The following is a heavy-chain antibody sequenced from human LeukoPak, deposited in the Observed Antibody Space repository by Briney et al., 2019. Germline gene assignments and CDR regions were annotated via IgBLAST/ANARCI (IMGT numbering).Heavy chain of an antibody. CDR2: ISSSGSNI. CDR3: ARDYCSGGSCYSDY. D-gene: IGHD2-15*01. J-gene: IGHJ4*02. CDR1: GFTYSSYE. Sequence: GGPLRLSCAASGFTYSSYEMNWLRQAPGKALEWVSYISSSGSNIYYADSVKSHFTSSRDNAKNLLYLQISSLRAEHTAVYYCARDYCSGGSCYSDYWGQGTLGTVSS. V-gene: IGHV3-48*03.